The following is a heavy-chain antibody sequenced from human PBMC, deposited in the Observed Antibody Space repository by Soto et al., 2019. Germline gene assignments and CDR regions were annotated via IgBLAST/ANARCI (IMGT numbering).Heavy chain of an antibody. V-gene: IGHV4-59*01. J-gene: IGHJ6*03. CDR2: TLHSGST. D-gene: IGHD6-13*01. Sequence: QVQLQESGPGLVKPSETLSLTCTVSGASFTSSFWSWIRHATGQGLERIGYTLHSGSTNYNPSLKCRVSRLVDASKYQISLEVSSVTAADAAVYFCAREIASSGDLCRYLVVWGNGTTVTVSS. CDR1: GASFTSSF. CDR3: AREIASSGDLCRYLVV.